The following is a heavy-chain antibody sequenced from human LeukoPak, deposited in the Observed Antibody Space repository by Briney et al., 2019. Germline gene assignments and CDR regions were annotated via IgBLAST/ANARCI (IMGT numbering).Heavy chain of an antibody. CDR1: GGSISSSNW. J-gene: IGHJ4*02. CDR3: ARNRGRLLTPFDY. D-gene: IGHD1-14*01. V-gene: IGHV4-4*02. Sequence: SETLSLTCAVSGGSISSSNWWSWVRQPPGKGLEWIGEIYHSGSTNYNPSLKSRVTISVDTSKNQFSLKLSSVTAADTAVYYCARNRGRLLTPFDYWGQGTLVTVSS. CDR2: IYHSGST.